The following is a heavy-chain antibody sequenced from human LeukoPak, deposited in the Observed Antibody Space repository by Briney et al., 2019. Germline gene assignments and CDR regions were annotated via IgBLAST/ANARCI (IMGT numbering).Heavy chain of an antibody. D-gene: IGHD3-22*01. CDR2: INPNSGGT. CDR1: GYTFTGYY. CDR3: ARGDPYDSSGYYSPPPDY. Sequence: ASVKVSCKASGYTFTGYYMHWVRRAPGQGLEWMGWINPNSGGTNYAQKFQGRVTMTRDTSISTACMELSRLRSDDTAVYYCARGDPYDSSGYYSPPPDYWGQGTLVTVSS. J-gene: IGHJ4*02. V-gene: IGHV1-2*02.